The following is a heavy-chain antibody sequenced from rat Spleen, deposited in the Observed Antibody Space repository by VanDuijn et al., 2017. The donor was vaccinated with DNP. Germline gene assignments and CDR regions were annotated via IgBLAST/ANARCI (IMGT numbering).Heavy chain of an antibody. CDR2: IGYDGFTT. D-gene: IGHD1-11*01. CDR3: ARHDGTEGIDFDY. CDR1: GFTFRNYD. J-gene: IGHJ2*01. V-gene: IGHV5-29*01. Sequence: EVQLVESGGGLVQPGRSLKLSCTASGFTFRNYDMAWVRQAPTKGLEWVATIGYDGFTTYYRDSVRGRFTISRDNAKNTLYLQMDSLRSEDTATYYCARHDGTEGIDFDYWGQGVMVTVSS.